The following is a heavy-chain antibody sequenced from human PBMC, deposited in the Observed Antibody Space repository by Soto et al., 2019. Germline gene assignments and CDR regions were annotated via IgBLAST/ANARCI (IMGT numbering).Heavy chain of an antibody. V-gene: IGHV4-59*01. CDR1: GGSISSYY. D-gene: IGHD4-17*01. CDR3: ARALMTTVTTGYYYYYGMDV. J-gene: IGHJ6*01. CDR2: IYYSGST. Sequence: QVQLQESGPGLVKPSETLSLTCTVSGGSISSYYWSWIRQPPGKGLEWIGYIYYSGSTNYNPSLKSRVTISVDTSKNQFSLKLSSVTATDTAVYYCARALMTTVTTGYYYYYGMDVW.